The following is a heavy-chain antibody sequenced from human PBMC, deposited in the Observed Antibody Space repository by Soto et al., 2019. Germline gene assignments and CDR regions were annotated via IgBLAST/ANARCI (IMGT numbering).Heavy chain of an antibody. J-gene: IGHJ4*02. Sequence: GGSLRLACAACGFTVWSYAMHWVHQAPGKGLEWVAVISYDGSNKYYADSVKGRFTISRDNSKNTLYLQMNSLRAEDTAVYYCARGQAGSYYFDYWGQGTLVTVSS. V-gene: IGHV3-30-3*01. CDR3: ARGQAGSYYFDY. D-gene: IGHD6-19*01. CDR2: ISYDGSNK. CDR1: GFTVWSYA.